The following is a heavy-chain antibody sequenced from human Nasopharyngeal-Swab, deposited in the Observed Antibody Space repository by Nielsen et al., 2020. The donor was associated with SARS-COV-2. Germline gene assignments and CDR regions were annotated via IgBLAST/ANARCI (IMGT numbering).Heavy chain of an antibody. Sequence: GSSLRLSCAAFGFTVSSNYMSWVRQAPGKGLEWVSVIYSGGSTYYADSAKGRFTISRDNSKNTLYLQMNSLRAEDTAVYYCARVGAGHGYWGQGTLVTVSS. J-gene: IGHJ4*02. V-gene: IGHV3-53*01. D-gene: IGHD4/OR15-4a*01. CDR1: GFTVSSNY. CDR3: ARVGAGHGY. CDR2: IYSGGST.